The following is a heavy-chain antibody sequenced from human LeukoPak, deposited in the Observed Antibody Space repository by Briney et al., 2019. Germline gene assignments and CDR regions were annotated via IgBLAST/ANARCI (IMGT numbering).Heavy chain of an antibody. J-gene: IGHJ4*02. Sequence: PGGSLRLSCATSGFTFSRDTMNWVRQAPGKGLEWVSYISSSSSTIFYADSVKGRFTISRDNAKNSLYLQMNSLRAEDTAVYYCVRDITDDYGDPYYFDYWGQGTLVTVSS. CDR1: GFTFSRDT. V-gene: IGHV3-48*04. CDR2: ISSSSSTI. CDR3: VRDITDDYGDPYYFDY. D-gene: IGHD4-17*01.